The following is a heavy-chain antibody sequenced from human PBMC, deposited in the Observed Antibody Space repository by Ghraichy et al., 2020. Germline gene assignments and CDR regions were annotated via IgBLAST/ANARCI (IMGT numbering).Heavy chain of an antibody. CDR2: FFYSADT. J-gene: IGHJ4*02. CDR3: ARDRKGHSYGYSRPQ. D-gene: IGHD5-18*01. V-gene: IGHV4-39*07. CDR1: GGSISSSSYY. Sequence: PETLSLTCTVSGGSISSSSYYWGWIRQRPGKGLEWIGNFFYSADTYYNPSLKSRVTISLVSRNQFSLNLRFVTAADTGVYYCARDRKGHSYGYSRPQWGQGTTVTVS.